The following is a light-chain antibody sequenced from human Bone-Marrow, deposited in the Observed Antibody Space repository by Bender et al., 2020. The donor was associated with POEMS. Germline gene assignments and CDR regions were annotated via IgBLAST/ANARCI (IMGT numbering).Light chain of an antibody. CDR2: EDN. V-gene: IGLV3-1*01. CDR1: QLGDQY. CDR3: QAWDTSSVV. J-gene: IGLJ3*02. Sequence: SYGLTQPPSVSVSPGHTANITCSGDQLGDQYASWYQLKPGQSTVLVIYEDNKRPSGIPERFSGSNSGNIATLTISGTQALDEADYYCQAWDTSSVVFGGGTKLTVL.